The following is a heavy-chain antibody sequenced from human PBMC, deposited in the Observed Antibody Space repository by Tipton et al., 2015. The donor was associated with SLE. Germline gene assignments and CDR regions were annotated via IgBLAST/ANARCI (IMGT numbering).Heavy chain of an antibody. CDR2: IYYSGST. J-gene: IGHJ5*02. D-gene: IGHD2-2*01. V-gene: IGHV4-59*11. CDR1: SGSISSHY. Sequence: PGLVKPSETLSLTCTVSSGSISSHYWSWIRQPPGKGLEWIGYIYYSGSTNYNPSLKSRVTISLATSRNQFSLKLSSVTAADTAVYYCARGGCSSSSCLKWFDPWGQGTLVTVSS. CDR3: ARGGCSSSSCLKWFDP.